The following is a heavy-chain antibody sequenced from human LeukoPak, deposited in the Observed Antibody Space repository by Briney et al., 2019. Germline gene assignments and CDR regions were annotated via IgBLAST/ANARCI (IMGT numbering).Heavy chain of an antibody. D-gene: IGHD2-2*01. Sequence: SVKVSCKASGGTFSSYAISWVRQAPGQGLEWMGRIIPILGIANYAQKFQGRVTITADKSTSTAYMELSSLRSEDTAVYYCARDRVVPAAQIDYWGQGTLVTVSS. J-gene: IGHJ4*02. CDR3: ARDRVVPAAQIDY. CDR1: GGTFSSYA. CDR2: IIPILGIA. V-gene: IGHV1-69*04.